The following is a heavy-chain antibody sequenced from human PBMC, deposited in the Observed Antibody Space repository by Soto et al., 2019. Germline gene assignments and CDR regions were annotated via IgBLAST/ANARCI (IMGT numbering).Heavy chain of an antibody. V-gene: IGHV3-23*01. CDR2: IIVSGGST. J-gene: IGHJ4*02. CDR3: SKWGYYDSSGSDPIDD. D-gene: IGHD3-22*01. CDR1: GFTFSSYA. Sequence: GSLRLACAASGFTFSSYAISWVRQAPGKGLEWVSAIIVSGGSTYYADSVKGRFTISRDNSKNTLYLQMNSLRAEDTAVYYCSKWGYYDSSGSDPIDDWGQGTLVTVPS.